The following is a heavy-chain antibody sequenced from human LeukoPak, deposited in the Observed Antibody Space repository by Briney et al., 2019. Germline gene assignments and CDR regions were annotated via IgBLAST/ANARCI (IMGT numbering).Heavy chain of an antibody. CDR2: IHSSGTT. Sequence: PSETLSLTCTGSGGSIISYYWSWIRQPAGEGLEWIGRIHSSGTTNYNPSLKSRVTMSVDTSKNQFSLKVSSVTAADTAVYYCARGGVFKAAATFDYWGQGILVTVSS. CDR3: ARGGVFKAAATFDY. V-gene: IGHV4-4*07. J-gene: IGHJ4*02. D-gene: IGHD2-15*01. CDR1: GGSIISYY.